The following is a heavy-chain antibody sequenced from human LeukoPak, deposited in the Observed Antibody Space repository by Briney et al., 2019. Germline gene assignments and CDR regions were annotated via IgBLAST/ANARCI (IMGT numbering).Heavy chain of an antibody. Sequence: GASVKVSCKASGYTFTSYGISWVRQAPGQGLEWMGWISAYNGNTNYAQKLQGRVTMTTDTSTSTAYMELRSLRSDDTAVYYCALIAYCGGDCYPLDYWGQGTLVTVSS. V-gene: IGHV1-18*01. D-gene: IGHD2-21*02. J-gene: IGHJ4*02. CDR3: ALIAYCGGDCYPLDY. CDR2: ISAYNGNT. CDR1: GYTFTSYG.